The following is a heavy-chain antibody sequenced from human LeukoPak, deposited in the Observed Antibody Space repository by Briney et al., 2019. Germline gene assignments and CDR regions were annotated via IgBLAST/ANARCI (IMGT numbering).Heavy chain of an antibody. J-gene: IGHJ4*02. V-gene: IGHV4-31*03. CDR1: GGSISSGGYY. D-gene: IGHD3-10*01. Sequence: SETLSLTCTVSGGSISSGGYYWSWIRQHPGKGLEWIGYIFYSGSTDYNPSLKSRVIMSVDTSKNQFSLKLSSVTAADTAVYYCASSMVRGVIAFDYWGQGTLVTVSS. CDR3: ASSMVRGVIAFDY. CDR2: IFYSGST.